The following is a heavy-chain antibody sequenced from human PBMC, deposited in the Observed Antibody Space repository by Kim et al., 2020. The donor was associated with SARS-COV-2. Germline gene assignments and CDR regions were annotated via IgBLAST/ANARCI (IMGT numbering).Heavy chain of an antibody. CDR3: TTGPVELRYFDWSIDY. V-gene: IGHV3-15*01. Sequence: PVKGRFTISRDDSQNTLYLQMNSLKTEDTAVYYCTTGPVELRYFDWSIDYWGQGTLVTVSS. D-gene: IGHD3-9*01. J-gene: IGHJ4*02.